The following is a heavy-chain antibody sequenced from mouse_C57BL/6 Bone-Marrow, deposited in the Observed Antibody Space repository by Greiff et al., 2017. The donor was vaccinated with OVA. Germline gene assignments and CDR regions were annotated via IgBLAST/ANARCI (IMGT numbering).Heavy chain of an antibody. J-gene: IGHJ4*01. CDR3: ARGANWEGSAAMDY. D-gene: IGHD4-1*01. CDR2: IDPNSGGT. Sequence: VKLQQPGAELVRPGSSVKLSCKASGYTFTSYWMHWVKQRPGRGLEWIGRIDPNSGGTKYNEKFKSKATLTVDKPSSTAYMQLSSLTSEDSAVYYCARGANWEGSAAMDYWGQGTSVTVSS. CDR1: GYTFTSYW. V-gene: IGHV1-72*01.